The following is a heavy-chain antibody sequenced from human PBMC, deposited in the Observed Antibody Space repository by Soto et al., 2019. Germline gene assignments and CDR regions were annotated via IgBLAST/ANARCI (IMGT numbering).Heavy chain of an antibody. J-gene: IGHJ6*02. CDR2: ISSSSSYI. V-gene: IGHV3-21*01. CDR3: ARPTLPYCSSTSCYEQGHYYYYYGMDV. CDR1: GFTFSSYS. D-gene: IGHD2-2*01. Sequence: PGGSLRLSCAASGFTFSSYSMNWVRQAPGKGLEWVSSISSSSSYIYYADSVKGRFTISRDNAKNSLYLQMNSLRAEDTAVYYCARPTLPYCSSTSCYEQGHYYYYYGMDVWGQGTTVTVSS.